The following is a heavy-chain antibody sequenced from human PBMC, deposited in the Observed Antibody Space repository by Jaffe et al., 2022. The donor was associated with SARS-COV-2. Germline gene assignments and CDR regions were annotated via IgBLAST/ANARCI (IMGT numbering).Heavy chain of an antibody. CDR2: IDWDDDK. D-gene: IGHD2-21*02. CDR1: GFSLSTSGMC. J-gene: IGHJ4*02. V-gene: IGHV2-70*01. CDR3: ARITSPVVTAPGVFDY. Sequence: QVTLRESGPALVKPTQTLTLTCTFSGFSLSTSGMCVSWIRQPPGKALEWLALIDWDDDKYYSTSLKTRLTISKDTSKNQVVLTMTNMDPVDTATYYCARITSPVVTAPGVFDYWGQGTLVTVSS.